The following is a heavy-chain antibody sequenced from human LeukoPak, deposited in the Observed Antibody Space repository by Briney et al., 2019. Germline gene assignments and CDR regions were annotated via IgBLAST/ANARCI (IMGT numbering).Heavy chain of an antibody. J-gene: IGHJ4*02. CDR2: IYYSGTT. D-gene: IGHD1-26*01. CDR1: GGSISGYY. Sequence: SETLSLTCTVSGGSISGYYWSWIRQPPGKGLEWIGYIYYSGTTNYNPSLKSRVSISVDTSKNQFSLQLGSVTAADTAVYYCARDRSGSYWGYWGQGTLVTVYS. CDR3: ARDRSGSYWGY. V-gene: IGHV4-59*01.